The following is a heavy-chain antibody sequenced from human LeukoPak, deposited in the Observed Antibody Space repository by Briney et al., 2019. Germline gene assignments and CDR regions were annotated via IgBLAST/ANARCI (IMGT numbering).Heavy chain of an antibody. CDR3: ARPPYSSSWDPGWFDP. V-gene: IGHV3-11*06. D-gene: IGHD6-13*01. CDR2: ISSSSDYT. CDR1: GFTFSDYY. Sequence: GGSMRLSCVASGFTFSDYYMSWIRQAPGKGLEWVSYISSSSDYTNYADSVRGRFTISRDNAKNSLYLQMNSLRAEDTAVYYCARPPYSSSWDPGWFDPWGQGTLITVSS. J-gene: IGHJ5*02.